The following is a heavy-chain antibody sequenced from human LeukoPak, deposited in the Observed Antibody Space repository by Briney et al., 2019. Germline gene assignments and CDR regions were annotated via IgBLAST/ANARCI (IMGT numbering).Heavy chain of an antibody. V-gene: IGHV3-7*01. Sequence: GGSLRLSCAASGFTFSNYWMSWVRQAPGKGLEWVANIKQDRSEKYYVDSVKGRFTISRDNAKNSLYLQMNSLRAEDTAVYYCARRSVAHSYDSSGYSPVYYSDYWGQGTLVTVSS. D-gene: IGHD3-22*01. J-gene: IGHJ4*02. CDR1: GFTFSNYW. CDR3: ARRSVAHSYDSSGYSPVYYSDY. CDR2: IKQDRSEK.